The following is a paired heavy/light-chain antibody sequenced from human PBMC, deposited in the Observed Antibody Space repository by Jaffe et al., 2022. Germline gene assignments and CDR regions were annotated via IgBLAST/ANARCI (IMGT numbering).Heavy chain of an antibody. CDR1: GGTFSSYA. V-gene: IGHV1-69*05. Sequence: QVQLVQSGAEVKKPGSSVKVSCKASGGTFSSYAISWVRQAPGQGLEWMGGIIPIFGTANYAQKFQGRVTITTDESTSTAYMELSSLRSEDTAVYYCARVEIRDGYHSGSWLDYYYMDVWGKGTTVTVSS. CDR3: ARVEIRDGYHSGSWLDYYYMDV. D-gene: IGHD5-12*01. CDR2: IIPIFGTA. J-gene: IGHJ6*03.
Light chain of an antibody. CDR3: QQYNNWLSLT. Sequence: EIVMTQSPATLSVSPGERATLSCRASQSVSSNLAWYQQKPGQAPRLLIYGASTRATGIPARFSGSGSGTEFTLTISSLQSEDFAVYYCQQYNNWLSLTFGGGTKVEIK. CDR1: QSVSSN. V-gene: IGKV3-15*01. CDR2: GAS. J-gene: IGKJ4*01.